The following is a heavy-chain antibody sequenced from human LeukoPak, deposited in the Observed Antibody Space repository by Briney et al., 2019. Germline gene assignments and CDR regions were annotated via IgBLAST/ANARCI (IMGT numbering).Heavy chain of an antibody. V-gene: IGHV4-59*08. J-gene: IGHJ5*02. CDR3: ARYRRGSSWSDWFDP. D-gene: IGHD6-13*01. CDR2: IYYSGST. CDR1: GGSISSYY. Sequence: SETLSLTCTVSGGSISSYYWSWIRQPPGKGLEWIGYIYYSGSTNYNPPLKSRVTISVDTSKNQFSLKLSSVTAADTAVYYCARYRRGSSWSDWFDPWGQGTLVTVSS.